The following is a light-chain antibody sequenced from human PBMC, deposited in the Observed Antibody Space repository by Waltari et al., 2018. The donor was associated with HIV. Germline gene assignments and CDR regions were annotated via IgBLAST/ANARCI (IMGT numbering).Light chain of an antibody. V-gene: IGLV1-44*01. CDR3: ATWDDRLNAWV. Sequence: QSVLTQPPSASGAPGQRVTISCSGSSPNIGSNPVNCYQQLPGPAPNLLIESNNQRPSGGPERLSGSRSGTSASLAISEIQSEDEADYYCATWDDRLNAWVFGGGTKLTVL. CDR2: SNN. CDR1: SPNIGSNP. J-gene: IGLJ3*02.